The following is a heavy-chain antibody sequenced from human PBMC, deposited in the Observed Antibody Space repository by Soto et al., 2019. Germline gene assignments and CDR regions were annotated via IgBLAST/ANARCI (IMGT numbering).Heavy chain of an antibody. Sequence: ASVKVSCKASGYTFTSYDINWVRQATGQGLEWMGWMNPNSGNTGYAQKFQGRVTMTRNTSISTAYMELSSLRSEDTAVYYCATPRIAAAGPSAFDIWGKGTMVTVSS. V-gene: IGHV1-8*01. CDR3: ATPRIAAAGPSAFDI. CDR2: MNPNSGNT. J-gene: IGHJ3*02. D-gene: IGHD6-13*01. CDR1: GYTFTSYD.